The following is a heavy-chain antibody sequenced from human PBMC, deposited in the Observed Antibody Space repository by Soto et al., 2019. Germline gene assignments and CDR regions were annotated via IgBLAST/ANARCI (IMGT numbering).Heavy chain of an antibody. Sequence: QVQQLESGPGLVKPWDTLSLTCTVSGAYISDFSWSWIRQPAGKGLEWIGRITVNGNTQYNPSFKSRVTMSMDTSRNQFSLNLQSATAADTALYYCARESGENWTYEAHWGQGTLVTVSS. CDR2: ITVNGNT. V-gene: IGHV4-4*07. CDR1: GAYISDFS. J-gene: IGHJ1*01. D-gene: IGHD1-7*01. CDR3: ARESGENWTYEAH.